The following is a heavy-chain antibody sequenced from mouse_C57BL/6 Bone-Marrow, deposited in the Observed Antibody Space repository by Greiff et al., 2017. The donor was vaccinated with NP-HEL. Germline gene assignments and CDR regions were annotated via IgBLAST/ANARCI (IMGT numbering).Heavy chain of an antibody. CDR1: GFTFSDYY. V-gene: IGHV5-12*01. J-gene: IGHJ4*01. CDR3: ARHPYYYGSSYDAMDY. Sequence: EVMLVESGGGLVQPGGSLKLSCAASGFTFSDYYMYWVRQTPEKRLEWVAYISNGGGSTYYPDTVKGRFTISRDNAKNTLYLQMSRLKSEDTAMYYCARHPYYYGSSYDAMDYWGQGTSVTVSS. D-gene: IGHD1-1*01. CDR2: ISNGGGST.